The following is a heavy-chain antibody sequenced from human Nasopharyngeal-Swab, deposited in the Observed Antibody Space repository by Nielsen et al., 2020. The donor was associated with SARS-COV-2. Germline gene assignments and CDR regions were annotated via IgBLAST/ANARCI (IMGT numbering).Heavy chain of an antibody. V-gene: IGHV1-18*01. CDR2: ISAYNGNT. CDR1: GYTFTSYG. CDR3: ARASHRVGSYYDFWSGYYRDYYYYGMDV. Sequence: ASVKVSCKASGYTFTSYGISWVRQAPGQGLEWMGWISAYNGNTNYAQKLQGRVTMTTDTSTSTAYMELRSLRSDDPAVYYCARASHRVGSYYDFWSGYYRDYYYYGMDVWGQGTTVTVSS. D-gene: IGHD3-3*01. J-gene: IGHJ6*02.